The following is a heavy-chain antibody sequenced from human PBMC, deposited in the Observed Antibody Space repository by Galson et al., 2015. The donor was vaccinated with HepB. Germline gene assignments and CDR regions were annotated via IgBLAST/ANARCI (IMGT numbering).Heavy chain of an antibody. CDR2: IRSKAYGGTT. CDR3: TRELGGSDYYYYYGMDV. D-gene: IGHD1-26*01. Sequence: SLRLSCAASGFTFGDYAMSWVRQAPGKGLEWVGFIRSKAYGGTTEYAASVKGRFTISRDDSKSIAYLQMNSLKTEDTAVYYCTRELGGSDYYYYYGMDVWGKGTTVTVSS. V-gene: IGHV3-49*04. J-gene: IGHJ6*04. CDR1: GFTFGDYA.